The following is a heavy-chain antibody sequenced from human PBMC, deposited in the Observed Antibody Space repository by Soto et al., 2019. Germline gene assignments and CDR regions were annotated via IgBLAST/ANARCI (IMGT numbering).Heavy chain of an antibody. V-gene: IGHV5-51*01. CDR3: ARTNVDGRGYFDY. CDR2: IYPSDSDT. D-gene: IGHD3-16*01. Sequence: EVLLVQSGAVVKKPGESLKISCKGSGYSFTNYWIGWVRQMPGKGLEWMGIIYPSDSDTRYSPSFQGQVTISADKSISTAYLQWSSLQASDTALYYCARTNVDGRGYFDYWGQGTLVTVSS. J-gene: IGHJ4*02. CDR1: GYSFTNYW.